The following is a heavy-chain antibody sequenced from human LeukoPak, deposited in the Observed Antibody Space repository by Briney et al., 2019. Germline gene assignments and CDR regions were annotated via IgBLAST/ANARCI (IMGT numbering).Heavy chain of an antibody. CDR2: IYYSGST. J-gene: IGHJ4*02. CDR3: AREYGYEDY. Sequence: SETLSLTCTVSGGSISSSSYYWGWIRQPPGKGLEWIGSIYYSGSTNYNPSLKSRITISVDTSKNQFSLELSSVTAADTAVYYCAREYGYEDYWGQGTLVTVSS. D-gene: IGHD3-3*01. V-gene: IGHV4-39*07. CDR1: GGSISSSSYY.